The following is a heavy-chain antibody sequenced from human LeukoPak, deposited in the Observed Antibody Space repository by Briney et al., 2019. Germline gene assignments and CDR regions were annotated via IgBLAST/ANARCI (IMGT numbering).Heavy chain of an antibody. D-gene: IGHD6-19*01. CDR2: ITTGRGDT. CDR1: GCTFTDYA. J-gene: IGHJ4*02. V-gene: IGHV1-3*03. Sequence: RAASVKVSCKASGCTFTDYALHWVRQAPGQSLEWMGWITTGRGDTQYSQAFQRRITITRDKSASTVSMDLSALRSEDTAVYYCARGGKQWRGGNYFDSWGQGTLVAVSS. CDR3: ARGGKQWRGGNYFDS.